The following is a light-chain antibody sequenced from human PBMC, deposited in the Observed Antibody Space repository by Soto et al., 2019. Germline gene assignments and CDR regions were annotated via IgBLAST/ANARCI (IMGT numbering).Light chain of an antibody. Sequence: DIQMTQSPSSLSASVGDRVTITCKASQNINNYLNWYQQKPGRAPKLLIYDASNLEAGVPSRFRGSGSGTDFTGTISLLQPEDIATYYCQPYENLPTVGQGTRLEIK. V-gene: IGKV1-33*01. CDR3: QPYENLPT. CDR2: DAS. CDR1: QNINNY. J-gene: IGKJ5*01.